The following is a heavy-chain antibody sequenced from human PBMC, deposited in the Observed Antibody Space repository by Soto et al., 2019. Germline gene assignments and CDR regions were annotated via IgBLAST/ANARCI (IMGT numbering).Heavy chain of an antibody. CDR2: ISSSSSYI. V-gene: IGHV3-21*01. Sequence: GSLRLSCSASGFTFSSYSMNWVRQAPGKGLEWVSSISSSSSYIYYADSVKGRFTISRDNAKNSLYLQMNSLRAEDTAVYYCAREGTRYCSSTSCLNWFDPWGQGTLVTAPQ. CDR1: GFTFSSYS. CDR3: AREGTRYCSSTSCLNWFDP. D-gene: IGHD2-2*01. J-gene: IGHJ5*02.